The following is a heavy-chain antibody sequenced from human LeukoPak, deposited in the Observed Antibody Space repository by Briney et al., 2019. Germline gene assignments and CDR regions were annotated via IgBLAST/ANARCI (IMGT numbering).Heavy chain of an antibody. V-gene: IGHV4-4*02. CDR3: ARQADYAGYQGFDY. J-gene: IGHJ4*02. CDR2: IYLYGTT. Sequence: SETLSLTCSVSAGSISSSSWWSWVRQSPVKGLEWIGEIYLYGTTNYNPSLKSRVTMSVDRSKNQFSLKVSSVSAADTAVYYCARQADYAGYQGFDYWGQGTLVTVSS. CDR1: AGSISSSSW. D-gene: IGHD4/OR15-4a*01.